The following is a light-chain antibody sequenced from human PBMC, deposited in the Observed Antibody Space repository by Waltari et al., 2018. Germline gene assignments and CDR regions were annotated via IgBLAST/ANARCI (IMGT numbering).Light chain of an antibody. CDR1: SSDVGSYNL. Sequence: QSALTQPASVSGSPGQSITISCTGTSSDVGSYNLVSWYQQHPGKAPKLLIYEGSKRPPGVSHRFSGSKSGNTASLTISGLQAEDEADYYCCSYAGSSTYVFGTGTKVTVL. V-gene: IGLV2-23*01. J-gene: IGLJ1*01. CDR3: CSYAGSSTYV. CDR2: EGS.